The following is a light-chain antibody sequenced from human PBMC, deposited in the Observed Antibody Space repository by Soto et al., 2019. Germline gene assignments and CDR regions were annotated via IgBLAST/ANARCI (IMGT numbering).Light chain of an antibody. V-gene: IGKV3-15*01. J-gene: IGKJ1*01. CDR3: QQYNNLPLPWT. CDR1: QSVSSN. Sequence: EIVMTQSPATLSVSPGERATLSCRASQSVSSNLAWYQQKPGQAPRLLIYGASTRATGIPARFSGSGSGTEFNLTISSLQSEDFAVYYCQQYNNLPLPWTFGQGTKVEIK. CDR2: GAS.